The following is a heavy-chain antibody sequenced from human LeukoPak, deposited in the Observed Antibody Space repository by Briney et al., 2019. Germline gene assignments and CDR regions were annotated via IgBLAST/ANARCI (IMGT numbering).Heavy chain of an antibody. D-gene: IGHD4-23*01. Sequence: SETLSLTCTVSGGSISNYYWSWIRQPPGKGLEWIGYIYYSGSTNYNPSLKSRVTISVDTSKNQFSLKLSSVTAADTAVYYCARCLYGGNSADYWGQGTLLTVSS. J-gene: IGHJ4*02. CDR2: IYYSGST. CDR1: GGSISNYY. V-gene: IGHV4-59*01. CDR3: ARCLYGGNSADY.